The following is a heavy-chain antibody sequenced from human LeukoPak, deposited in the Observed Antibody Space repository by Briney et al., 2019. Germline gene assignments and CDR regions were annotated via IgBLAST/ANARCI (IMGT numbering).Heavy chain of an antibody. CDR2: INHSGST. D-gene: IGHD2-2*02. J-gene: IGHJ4*02. V-gene: IGHV4-34*01. CDR1: GGSFSGYY. CDR3: ARRRYCSSTSCYKGEFDY. Sequence: PSETLSLTCAVYGGSFSGYYWSWIRQPPGKGLEWIGEINHSGSTNYNPSLKSRVTISVDTSKNQFSLKLSSVTAAETAVYYCARRRYCSSTSCYKGEFDYWGQGTLVTVSS.